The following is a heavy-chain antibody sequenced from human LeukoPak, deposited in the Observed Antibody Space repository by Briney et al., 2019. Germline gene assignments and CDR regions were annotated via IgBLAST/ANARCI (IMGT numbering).Heavy chain of an antibody. J-gene: IGHJ4*02. V-gene: IGHV4-34*01. Sequence: SETLSLTCAVYGVSFSGYYWSWIRQPPGKGLEWIGDINHSGSTNYNPSLKSRVTISVDTSKNQFSLNLNSVTAADTAVYYCARGGGRDFDYWGQGTLVTVSS. CDR1: GVSFSGYY. CDR2: INHSGST. CDR3: ARGGGRDFDY. D-gene: IGHD2-15*01.